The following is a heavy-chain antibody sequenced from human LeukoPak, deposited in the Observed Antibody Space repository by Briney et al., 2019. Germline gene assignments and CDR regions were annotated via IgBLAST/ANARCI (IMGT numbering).Heavy chain of an antibody. J-gene: IGHJ4*02. Sequence: GSLRLSCAASGFTFSSYAMSWVRQAPGKGLEWIGEIDNNGITNYNPSLKSQVTMSVDTTRKRFSLRLTSESAADTGVYYCARGGGGAKAFYFDYWGQGSLVTVSS. CDR2: IDNNGIT. CDR1: GFTFSSYA. CDR3: ARGGGGAKAFYFDY. V-gene: IGHV4-34*01. D-gene: IGHD1-26*01.